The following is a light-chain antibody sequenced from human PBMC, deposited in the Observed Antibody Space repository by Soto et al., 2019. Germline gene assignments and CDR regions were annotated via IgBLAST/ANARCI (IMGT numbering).Light chain of an antibody. V-gene: IGLV1-40*01. CDR2: GNT. J-gene: IGLJ1*01. CDR3: QSYDSSLTGYV. Sequence: QSVLTQPPSVSGAPGQRVTISCTGSSSNIGAGFDVHWYQQLPGTAPKLLIHGNTNRPSGVPDRFSGSKSGTSASLAITGLQAEDEADYYCQSYDSSLTGYVFGTGTKGHRP. CDR1: SSNIGAGFD.